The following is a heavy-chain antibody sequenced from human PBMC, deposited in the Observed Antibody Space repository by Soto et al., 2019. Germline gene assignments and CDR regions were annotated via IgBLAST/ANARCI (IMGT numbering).Heavy chain of an antibody. Sequence: PSETLSLTCTVSGGSMSGSYWSWIRQCPGKGLEWIAYIYYTGSPEYNPSLNSRVTISVDTSKNQFSLKLSAVTAADTAVYYCARGGWYLDYWGQGTPVTVSS. V-gene: IGHV4-59*01. D-gene: IGHD6-19*01. J-gene: IGHJ4*02. CDR1: GGSMSGSY. CDR2: IYYTGSP. CDR3: ARGGWYLDY.